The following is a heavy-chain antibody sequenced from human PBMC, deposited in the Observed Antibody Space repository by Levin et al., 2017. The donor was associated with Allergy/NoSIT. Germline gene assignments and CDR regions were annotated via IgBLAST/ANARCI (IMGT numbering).Heavy chain of an antibody. D-gene: IGHD3-10*01. CDR1: GFSLSTSEMG. V-gene: IGHV2-5*02. CDR2: IYWDDDK. CDR3: VHIGYYYGSGSSNRFDY. J-gene: IGHJ4*02. Sequence: SGPTLVKPTQTLTLTCTFSGFSLSTSEMGVGWIRQPPGKALEWLAFIYWDDDKRYSPSLKSRVTITKDTSKNQVVLRMTNMDPVDTATYYCVHIGYYYGSGSSNRFDYWGQGTLVTVSS.